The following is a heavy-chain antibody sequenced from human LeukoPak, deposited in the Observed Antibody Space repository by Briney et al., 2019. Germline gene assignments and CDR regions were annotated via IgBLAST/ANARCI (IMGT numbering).Heavy chain of an antibody. D-gene: IGHD3-10*01. J-gene: IGHJ4*02. CDR3: AKAAGSYSCFDS. Sequence: GGSLRLSCAASGFTFSSYAMSWVRQAPGKGLEWVSGISASGGSTYYADSVKGRFTISRDNSKNMLYLQMKSLRAEDTAVYFCAKAAGSYSCFDSWGQGTLVTVSS. V-gene: IGHV3-23*01. CDR2: ISASGGST. CDR1: GFTFSSYA.